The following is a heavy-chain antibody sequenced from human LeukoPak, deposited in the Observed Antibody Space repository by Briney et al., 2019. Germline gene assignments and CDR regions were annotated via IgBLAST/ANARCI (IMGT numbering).Heavy chain of an antibody. J-gene: IGHJ6*03. CDR3: AKLPPGRSRYYMDV. D-gene: IGHD3-10*01. CDR1: GFTFSSYW. V-gene: IGHV3-7*01. Sequence: PGGSLRLPCAASGFTFSSYWMSWVRQAPGKGLEWVANIKQDGSEKYYVDSVKGRFTISRDNAKNSLFLQMNSLRVEDTAVYYCAKLPPGRSRYYMDVWGKGTTVTVSS. CDR2: IKQDGSEK.